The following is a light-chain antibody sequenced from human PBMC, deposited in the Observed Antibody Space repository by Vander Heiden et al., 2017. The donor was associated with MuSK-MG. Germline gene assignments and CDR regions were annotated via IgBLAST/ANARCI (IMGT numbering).Light chain of an antibody. CDR1: QDISNS. J-gene: IGKJ3*01. Sequence: DIQMTQSPSSLSASVGDRVTITCQASQDISNSLNWYQQKPGKAPKLLIYDASNLETGVHSRFGGSGSGTDFTFTFTISSLQPEDIATYYCQQEDDLPFTFGHGTKVDIK. CDR3: QQEDDLPFT. CDR2: DAS. V-gene: IGKV1-33*01.